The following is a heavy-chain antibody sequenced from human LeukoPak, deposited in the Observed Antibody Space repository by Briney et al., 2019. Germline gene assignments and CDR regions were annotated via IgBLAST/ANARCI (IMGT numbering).Heavy chain of an antibody. J-gene: IGHJ6*02. V-gene: IGHV1-3*01. D-gene: IGHD6-13*01. Sequence: GASVKVSCKASGYTFTSYAIHWVRQAPGQRLEWMGWINAGNGDTRYSQTFQGRLTITRDPSASTAYMELSGLRSEDTAVYYCASPYPGIAAAGYSYYYGMDVWGQGTTVTVSS. CDR3: ASPYPGIAAAGYSYYYGMDV. CDR1: GYTFTSYA. CDR2: INAGNGDT.